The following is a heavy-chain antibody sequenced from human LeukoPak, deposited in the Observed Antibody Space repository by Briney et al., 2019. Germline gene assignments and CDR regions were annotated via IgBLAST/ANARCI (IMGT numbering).Heavy chain of an antibody. V-gene: IGHV4-4*07. Sequence: SETLSLTCTVSGDSLSSSYWSWVRQPAGKGLEWIGRIYTSGYTNYNPSLKSRVTMSVDTSKNQFSLKLTSVTDADAAVYYCARDGYSGNDGLWGQGTLVTVSS. CDR2: IYTSGYT. CDR3: ARDGYSGNDGL. D-gene: IGHD5-12*01. CDR1: GDSLSSSY. J-gene: IGHJ4*02.